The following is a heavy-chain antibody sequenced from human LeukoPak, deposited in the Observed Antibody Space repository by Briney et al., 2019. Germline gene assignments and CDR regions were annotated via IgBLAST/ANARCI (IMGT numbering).Heavy chain of an antibody. CDR1: GFTFSSYA. D-gene: IGHD5-18*01. CDR3: ARDLGTAITSAFDY. CDR2: ISYDGSNK. Sequence: PGGSLRLSCAASGFTFSSYAMHWVRQAPGKGLEWVAVISYDGSNKYYADSVKGRFTISRDNSKNTLYLQMNSLRAEDTAVYYCARDLGTAITSAFDYWGQGTLVTVSS. V-gene: IGHV3-30-3*01. J-gene: IGHJ4*02.